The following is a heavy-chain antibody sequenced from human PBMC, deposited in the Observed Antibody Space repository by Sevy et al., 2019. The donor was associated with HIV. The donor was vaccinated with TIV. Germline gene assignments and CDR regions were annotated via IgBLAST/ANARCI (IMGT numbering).Heavy chain of an antibody. Sequence: GGSLRLSCAASGITFNTYWMCWVHQAPGKGLEWVANIKQDGSVKYYVDSVKGRFTISRDNSKNSLYLQMNSVRAEDTAVYYCVKMHYSGYYAFDGWGQGTLVTVSS. CDR2: IKQDGSVK. D-gene: IGHD3-22*01. CDR1: GITFNTYW. J-gene: IGHJ3*01. CDR3: VKMHYSGYYAFDG. V-gene: IGHV3-7*01.